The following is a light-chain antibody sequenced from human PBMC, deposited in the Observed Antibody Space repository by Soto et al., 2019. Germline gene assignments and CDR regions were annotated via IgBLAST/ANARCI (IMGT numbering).Light chain of an antibody. V-gene: IGLV2-14*01. CDR2: EVS. CDR3: SSYTSSSCAV. CDR1: SSDVGGYNY. Sequence: QSVLTQPASVSGSPGQSITISCTGTSSDVGGYNYVSWYQQHPGKAPKLMIYEVSNRPSGVSNRFSGSKSGNTASLTISGLQAEDEADYYCSSYTSSSCAVFGGGTQLTVL. J-gene: IGLJ7*01.